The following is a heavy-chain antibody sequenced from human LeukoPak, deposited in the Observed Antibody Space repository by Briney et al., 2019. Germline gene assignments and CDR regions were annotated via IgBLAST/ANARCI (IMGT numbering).Heavy chain of an antibody. Sequence: GGSLRLSCAASRFTFSSYGMHWVRQAPGKGLEWVAFIAYDGSNKYYADSVKGRFTISRDNSKNTFYLQMNSLRAEDTAVYFCANRDVSGNLFDYWGRGALATVSS. V-gene: IGHV3-30*02. CDR2: IAYDGSNK. CDR3: ANRDVSGNLFDY. D-gene: IGHD1-26*01. CDR1: RFTFSSYG. J-gene: IGHJ4*02.